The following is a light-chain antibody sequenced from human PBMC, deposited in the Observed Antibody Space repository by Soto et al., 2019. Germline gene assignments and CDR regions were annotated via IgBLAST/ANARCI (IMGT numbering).Light chain of an antibody. J-gene: IGLJ7*01. V-gene: IGLV2-14*01. CDR2: EVS. CDR1: SSDVGGYNY. CDR3: SSFSSTSTIV. Sequence: QSALTQPASVSGSPGQSITISCIGSSSDVGGYNYVSWYQHHPSRVPKPMIFEVSDRPSGVSSRFSGSKSGNTAYLTISGLQAEDEADYYCSSFSSTSTIVFGGGTQLTVL.